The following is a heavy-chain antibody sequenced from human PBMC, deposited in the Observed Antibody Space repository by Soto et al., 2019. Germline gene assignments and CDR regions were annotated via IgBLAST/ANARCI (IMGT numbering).Heavy chain of an antibody. V-gene: IGHV4-59*01. Sequence: ETLSLTFTVSGGSISSYYWSWIRQPPGKGLEWIGYIYYSGSTNYNPSLKSRVTISVDTSKNQFSLKLRSVTAADTAVYYCARYLNDILTGYWYYFDYWGQGTLVTVYS. D-gene: IGHD3-9*01. CDR3: ARYLNDILTGYWYYFDY. J-gene: IGHJ4*02. CDR2: IYYSGST. CDR1: GGSISSYY.